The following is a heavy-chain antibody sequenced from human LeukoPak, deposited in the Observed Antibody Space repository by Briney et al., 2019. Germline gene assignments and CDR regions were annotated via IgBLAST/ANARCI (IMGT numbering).Heavy chain of an antibody. CDR2: IYSGGST. CDR3: AKAAHYDFWSGYDY. J-gene: IGHJ4*02. D-gene: IGHD3-3*01. CDR1: GFTVSSNY. Sequence: GGSLRLSCAASGFTVSSNYMSWVRQAPGQGLEWVSVIYSGGSTYYADSVKGRFSISRDNSKNTLYLQMNSLRAEDTAVYYCAKAAHYDFWSGYDYWGQGTVVTVSS. V-gene: IGHV3-53*05.